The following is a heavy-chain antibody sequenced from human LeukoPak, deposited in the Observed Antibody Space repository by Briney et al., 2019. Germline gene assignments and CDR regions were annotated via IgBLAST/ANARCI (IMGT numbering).Heavy chain of an antibody. V-gene: IGHV3-15*01. CDR1: GFTFSNAW. J-gene: IGHJ4*02. CDR2: IKSKTDGGTT. Sequence: GGSLRLSCAASGFTFSNAWMSGVRQAPGKGLEWVGGIKSKTDGGTTDYAAPVKGRFTISRDDSKNTLYLQMNSLKTEDTAVYYCTTDGDYVWGSYRYSKRGDWGQGTLVTVSS. CDR3: TTDGDYVWGSYRYSKRGD. D-gene: IGHD3-16*02.